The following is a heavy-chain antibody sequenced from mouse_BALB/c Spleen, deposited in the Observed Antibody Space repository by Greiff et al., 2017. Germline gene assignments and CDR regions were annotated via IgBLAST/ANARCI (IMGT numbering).Heavy chain of an antibody. CDR1: GYTFTDYA. CDR2: ISTYYGDA. Sequence: QAQLKESGAELVRPGVSVKISCKGSGYTFTDYAMHWVKQSHAKSLEWIGVISTYYGDASYNQKFKGKATMTVDKSSSTAYMELARLTSEDSAIYYCARKGIYGSSYVTFDYWGQGTTLTVSS. CDR3: ARKGIYGSSYVTFDY. V-gene: IGHV1S137*01. J-gene: IGHJ2*01. D-gene: IGHD1-1*01.